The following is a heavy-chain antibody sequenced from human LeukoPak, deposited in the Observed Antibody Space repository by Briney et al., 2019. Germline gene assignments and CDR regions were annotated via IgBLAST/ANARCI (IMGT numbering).Heavy chain of an antibody. J-gene: IGHJ4*02. Sequence: GASVKVSCKASGYTFTSYDISWVRQAPGQGLEWMGGIIPIFGTANYAQKFQGRVTITADESTSTAYMELSSLRSEDTAVYYCARDSLNTDYCSSTSCYGGGVYYFDYWGQGTLVTVSS. D-gene: IGHD2-2*01. CDR2: IIPIFGTA. CDR3: ARDSLNTDYCSSTSCYGGGVYYFDY. CDR1: GYTFTSYD. V-gene: IGHV1-69*13.